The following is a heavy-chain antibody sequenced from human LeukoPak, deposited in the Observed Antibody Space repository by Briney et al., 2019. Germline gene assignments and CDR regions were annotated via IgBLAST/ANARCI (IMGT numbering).Heavy chain of an antibody. CDR3: AKDPETYSSRWFDS. Sequence: GGSLRLSCAASGFTFSNYAMSWVRQAPGKALEWVSSLSDNGGSPYYADSVKGRFTISRDNSKNTLYLHMNSLRVEDTAVYYCAKDPETYSSRWFDSWGQGTLVTVSS. CDR1: GFTFSNYA. D-gene: IGHD2-21*01. J-gene: IGHJ5*01. CDR2: LSDNGGSP. V-gene: IGHV3-23*01.